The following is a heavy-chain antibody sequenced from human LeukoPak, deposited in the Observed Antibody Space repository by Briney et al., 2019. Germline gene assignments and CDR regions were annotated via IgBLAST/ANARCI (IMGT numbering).Heavy chain of an antibody. J-gene: IGHJ4*02. D-gene: IGHD4-17*01. V-gene: IGHV3-23*01. CDR2: ISGTGDNT. Sequence: PGGSLRLSCAASGFTFSSYSMNWVRQAPGKGLEWVSAISGTGDNTNYADSVKGRFTISRDNSKSTLYLQMNSLRAEDTAVYYCAKGEDYGDYSGYWGQGTLVTVSS. CDR1: GFTFSSYS. CDR3: AKGEDYGDYSGY.